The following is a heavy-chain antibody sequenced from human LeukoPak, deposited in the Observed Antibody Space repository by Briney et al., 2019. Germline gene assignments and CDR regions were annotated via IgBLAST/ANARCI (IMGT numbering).Heavy chain of an antibody. CDR3: AKDKVTMVRAHWYFDL. Sequence: GGSLRLSCAASGLAFSDYWMSWVRQAPGKGLEWVSAISGSGGSTYYADSVKGRFTISRDNSKNTLYLQMNSLRAEDTAVYYCAKDKVTMVRAHWYFDLWGRGTLVTVSS. CDR1: GLAFSDYW. J-gene: IGHJ2*01. CDR2: ISGSGGST. D-gene: IGHD3-10*01. V-gene: IGHV3-23*01.